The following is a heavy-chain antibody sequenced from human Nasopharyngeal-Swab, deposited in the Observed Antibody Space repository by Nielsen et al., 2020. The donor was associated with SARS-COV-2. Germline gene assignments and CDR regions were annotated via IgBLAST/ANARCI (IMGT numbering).Heavy chain of an antibody. V-gene: IGHV3-74*01. CDR2: INSDGTST. CDR1: GFRNNW. J-gene: IGHJ4*02. CDR3: ARESGVSSTSPFDC. Sequence: GESLKISCAAPGFRNNWVHWVRQAPGKGLVWVSRINSDGTSTAYAASVKGRFTISRDNAKNTVYLQMNSLRAEDTAVYYCARESGVSSTSPFDCWGRGTLVTVSS. D-gene: IGHD2-2*01.